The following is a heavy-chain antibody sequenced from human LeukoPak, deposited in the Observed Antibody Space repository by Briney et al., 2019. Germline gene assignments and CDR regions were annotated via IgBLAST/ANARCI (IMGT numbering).Heavy chain of an antibody. CDR3: AGIPSRLNYGMDV. V-gene: IGHV4-59*08. CDR1: GGSISSNY. J-gene: IGHJ6*02. Sequence: SGTLSLTCIVSGGSISSNYWNWIRQPPGEGLEWIGYIYYSGTTNYNPSLKSRVTISVDTSKKQFSLKLSSLTAADTAVYYCAGIPSRLNYGMDVWGQGSPVTVSS. CDR2: IYYSGTT.